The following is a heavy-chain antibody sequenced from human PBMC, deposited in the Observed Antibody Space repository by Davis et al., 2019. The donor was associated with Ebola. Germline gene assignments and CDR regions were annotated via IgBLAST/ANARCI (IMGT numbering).Heavy chain of an antibody. D-gene: IGHD6-6*01. CDR2: K. J-gene: IGHJ4*02. Sequence: KNYVGSVKGRFTISRDNTRDSLYLLMNNLRAEDTAVYYCARDPAFSSFDYWGQGALVTVSS. V-gene: IGHV3-7*03. CDR3: ARDPAFSSFDY.